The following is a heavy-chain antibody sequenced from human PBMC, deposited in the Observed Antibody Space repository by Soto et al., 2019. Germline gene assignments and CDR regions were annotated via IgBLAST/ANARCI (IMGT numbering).Heavy chain of an antibody. CDR1: GYTFTSYG. CDR2: INAGDGDT. J-gene: IGHJ4*02. CDR3: ARDGEGEAAAAMVY. V-gene: IGHV1-3*01. Sequence: GASVKVSCXASGYTFTSYGISWVRQAPGQRPEWMAWINAGDGDTRYSQNFQDRLTIIRDTSANTAYMELSSLRSEDTAVYYCARDGEGEAAAAMVYWGQGTLVTVSS. D-gene: IGHD6-13*01.